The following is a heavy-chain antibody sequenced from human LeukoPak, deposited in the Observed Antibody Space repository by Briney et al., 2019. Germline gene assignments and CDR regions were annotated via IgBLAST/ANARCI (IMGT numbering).Heavy chain of an antibody. D-gene: IGHD3-22*01. CDR2: ISSNGGST. V-gene: IGHV3-64*04. CDR3: ATSIDSSGYFDFDY. Sequence: GGSLRLSCSAPGFTFSSYAMHWVRQAPGKGLEYVSAISSNGGSTYYADSVKGRFTMSRDNSKNTLYLQMNSLRAEDTAVYYCATSIDSSGYFDFDYWGQGTLVTVSS. CDR1: GFTFSSYA. J-gene: IGHJ4*02.